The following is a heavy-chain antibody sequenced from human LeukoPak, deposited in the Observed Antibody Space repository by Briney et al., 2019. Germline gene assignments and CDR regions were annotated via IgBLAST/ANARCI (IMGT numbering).Heavy chain of an antibody. D-gene: IGHD2-2*01. V-gene: IGHV4-31*03. Sequence: SETLSLTCTVSGGSISSGGYYWSWIRQHPGKGLEWIGEINHSGSTNYNPSLKSRVTISVDTSKNQFSLKLSSVTAADTAVYYCARAPAGWVVVPAARDAFDIWGQGTMVTVSS. CDR2: INHSGST. CDR3: ARAPAGWVVVPAARDAFDI. J-gene: IGHJ3*02. CDR1: GGSISSGGYY.